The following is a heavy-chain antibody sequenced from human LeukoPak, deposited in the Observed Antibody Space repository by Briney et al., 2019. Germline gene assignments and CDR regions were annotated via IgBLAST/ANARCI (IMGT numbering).Heavy chain of an antibody. D-gene: IGHD2-2*01. Sequence: PSETLSLTCTVSGGSVSSGSYYWSWIRQPPGKGLEWIGYIYYSGSTNYNPSLKSRVTISVDTSKNQFSLKLSSVTAADTAVYYCARDSNDGWFDPWGQGTLVTVSS. CDR2: IYYSGST. J-gene: IGHJ5*02. CDR1: GGSVSSGSYY. V-gene: IGHV4-61*01. CDR3: ARDSNDGWFDP.